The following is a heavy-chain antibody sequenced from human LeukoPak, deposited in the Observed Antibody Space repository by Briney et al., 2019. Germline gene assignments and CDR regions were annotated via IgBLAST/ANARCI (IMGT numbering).Heavy chain of an antibody. D-gene: IGHD3-3*01. CDR3: ARGDFWSGYYPPSWFDP. V-gene: IGHV4-38-2*01. Sequence: PSETLSLTCAVSGYSISSGYYWGRIRQPPGKGLEWIESIYHSGSTYYNPSLKSRVTISVDTSKNQFSLKLSSVTAADTAVYYCARGDFWSGYYPPSWFDPWGQGTLVTVSS. J-gene: IGHJ5*02. CDR2: IYHSGST. CDR1: GYSISSGYY.